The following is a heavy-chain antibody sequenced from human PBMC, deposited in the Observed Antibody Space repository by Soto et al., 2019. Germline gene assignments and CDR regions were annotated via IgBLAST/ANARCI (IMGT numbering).Heavy chain of an antibody. CDR2: ISYDGSNK. J-gene: IGHJ4*02. V-gene: IGHV3-30-3*01. CDR3: TRARTGCSGGRCYYYFYD. CDR1: GFTFSSYA. Sequence: QVQLVESGGGVVQPGRSLRLSCAASGFTFSSYAMHWVRQAPGKGLEWVAVISYDGSNKYYADSVKGRFTISRDNSKKTFYLQMNSLRAEDTAVYYYTRARTGCSGGRCYYYFYDWGQGTLVTVSS. D-gene: IGHD2-15*01.